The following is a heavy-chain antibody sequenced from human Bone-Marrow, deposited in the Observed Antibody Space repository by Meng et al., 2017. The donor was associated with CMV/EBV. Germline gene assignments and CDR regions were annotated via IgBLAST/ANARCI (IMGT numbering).Heavy chain of an antibody. CDR2: IKQDGSAK. J-gene: IGHJ4*02. Sequence: GESLKISCAASGFTFSSFWMSWVRQAPGRGLEWVANIKQDGSAKNYVDSVKGRFTISRDNAKNSLYLQMNSLRAEDTALYHCARDYYDSSGYYDYWGQGTLVTVSS. CDR1: GFTFSSFW. D-gene: IGHD3-22*01. CDR3: ARDYYDSSGYYDY. V-gene: IGHV3-7*03.